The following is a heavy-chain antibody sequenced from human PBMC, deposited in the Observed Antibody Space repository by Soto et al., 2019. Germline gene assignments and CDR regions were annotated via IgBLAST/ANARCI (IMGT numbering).Heavy chain of an antibody. CDR3: ARGGMIKFGGVIVLFDY. J-gene: IGHJ4*02. CDR2: INHSGST. V-gene: IGHV4-34*01. D-gene: IGHD3-16*02. Sequence: LYIICAGYGVYFWGYYCSWIRQPPGKGLEGSGEINHSGSTNYNSSLKGRATMSVDTSKNQFSLKLSSVTAADTDVYYCARGGMIKFGGVIVLFDYWGQGTLVTVSS. CDR1: GVYFWGYY.